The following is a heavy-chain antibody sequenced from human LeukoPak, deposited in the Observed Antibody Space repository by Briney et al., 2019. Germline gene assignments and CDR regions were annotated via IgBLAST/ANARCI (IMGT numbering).Heavy chain of an antibody. Sequence: GGPLRLSCAASGFTVSSNYTTWVRQAPGKGLEWVSIIYSGGSTYYADSVNGRFTIHRDNSKNTLYLQMNSLRVEDTAVYYCARVQQWLGPKDVWGQGTTVTVSS. CDR1: GFTVSSNY. J-gene: IGHJ6*02. CDR3: ARVQQWLGPKDV. D-gene: IGHD6-19*01. CDR2: IYSGGST. V-gene: IGHV3-66*02.